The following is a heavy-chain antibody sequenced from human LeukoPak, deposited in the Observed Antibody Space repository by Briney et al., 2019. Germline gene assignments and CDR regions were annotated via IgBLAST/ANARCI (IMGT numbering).Heavy chain of an antibody. Sequence: KPGESLKISCKGPGYSFTTYWIAWVRQMPGKGLEWMGIIYPGDSDTRYSPSFQGQVTISAGKSISTAYLQWSSLKASDTAMYYCAGTQYSSSWSRFDFWGQGTLVTVSS. V-gene: IGHV5-51*03. CDR1: GYSFTTYW. D-gene: IGHD6-13*01. CDR3: AGTQYSSSWSRFDF. J-gene: IGHJ4*02. CDR2: IYPGDSDT.